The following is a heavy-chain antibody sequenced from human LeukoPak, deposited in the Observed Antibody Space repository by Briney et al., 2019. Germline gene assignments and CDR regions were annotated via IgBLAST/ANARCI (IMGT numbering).Heavy chain of an antibody. CDR1: GYTFTSYD. CDR3: ARLKYYYDSSGYWYYFDY. Sequence: ASVKVSCRASGYTFTSYDINWVRQATGQGLEWMGWMNPNSGNTGYAQKFQGRVTMTRNTSISTAYMELSSLRSEDTAVYYCARLKYYYDSSGYWYYFDYWGQGTLVTVSS. V-gene: IGHV1-8*01. CDR2: MNPNSGNT. D-gene: IGHD3-22*01. J-gene: IGHJ4*02.